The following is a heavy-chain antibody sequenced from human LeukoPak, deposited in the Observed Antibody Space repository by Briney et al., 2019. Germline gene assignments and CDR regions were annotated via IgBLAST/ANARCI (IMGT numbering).Heavy chain of an antibody. Sequence: GESLKISCRVSGYSFASYWIGWVRQVPGKGLEWMGIIYPGDSDTRYSPSFQGQVTISADKSISTAYLQWSSLKASDTAMYYCARRIGSGSYYYWGQGTLVTVSS. D-gene: IGHD3-10*01. CDR2: IYPGDSDT. CDR3: ARRIGSGSYYY. V-gene: IGHV5-51*01. CDR1: GYSFASYW. J-gene: IGHJ4*02.